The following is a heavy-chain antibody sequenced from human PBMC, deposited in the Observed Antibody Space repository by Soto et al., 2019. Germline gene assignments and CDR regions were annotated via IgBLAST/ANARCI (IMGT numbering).Heavy chain of an antibody. CDR3: ASRQQLVLWGRRFDY. CDR1: GGSFSGYY. D-gene: IGHD6-13*01. J-gene: IGHJ4*02. CDR2: INHSGST. Sequence: QVQLQQWGAGLLKPSETLSLTCAVYGGSFSGYYWSWIRQPPGKGLEWIGEINHSGSTNYNPSLKSRVTISVDTSKNQFSLKLSSVTAADTAVYYCASRQQLVLWGRRFDYWGQGTLVTVSS. V-gene: IGHV4-34*01.